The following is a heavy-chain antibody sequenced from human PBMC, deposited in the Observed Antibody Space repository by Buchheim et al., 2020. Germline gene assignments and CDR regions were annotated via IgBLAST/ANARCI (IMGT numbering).Heavy chain of an antibody. D-gene: IGHD3-3*01. V-gene: IGHV4-39*01. CDR3: ASQMNYDFWIGYYKGGDY. CDR2: INYTGNT. CDR1: GGSISSSDYY. Sequence: QLQLQESGPGLVKPSETLSLTCTVSGGSISSSDYYWGWIRQPPGKGLEWIGNINYTGNTYHNPSLKSRVTISVDTSKNQFSLKLSSVTAADTAVYYCASQMNYDFWIGYYKGGDYWGQGSL. J-gene: IGHJ4*02.